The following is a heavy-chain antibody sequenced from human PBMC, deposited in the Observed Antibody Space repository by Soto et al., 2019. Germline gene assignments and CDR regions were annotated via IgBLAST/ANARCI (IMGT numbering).Heavy chain of an antibody. Sequence: EVQLLESGGDLVQPGGSLRLSCVASGFTFSSFAVTWVRQAPGKGLEWVSAISGRGGTTYYADSVKGRFTISRDNSKNTLYLQMNSLGAEDTAVYYCAKTPYCGGDCFVFYFDNWGQGTLVTVSS. V-gene: IGHV3-23*01. CDR1: GFTFSSFA. CDR3: AKTPYCGGDCFVFYFDN. CDR2: ISGRGGTT. J-gene: IGHJ4*02. D-gene: IGHD2-21*02.